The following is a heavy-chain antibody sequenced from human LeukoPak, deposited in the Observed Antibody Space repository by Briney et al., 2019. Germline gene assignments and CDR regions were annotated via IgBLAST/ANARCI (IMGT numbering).Heavy chain of an antibody. D-gene: IGHD3-22*01. Sequence: SETLSLTCAVYGGSFSGYYWSWIRQPPGKGLEWIGEINHSGSTNYNPSLKSRVTISVDTSKNQFSLKLSSVTAADTAVYYCAQDVLDYYDRSKYVTWGQGTRVTVSS. J-gene: IGHJ5*02. CDR2: INHSGST. V-gene: IGHV4-34*01. CDR3: AQDVLDYYDRSKYVT. CDR1: GGSFSGYY.